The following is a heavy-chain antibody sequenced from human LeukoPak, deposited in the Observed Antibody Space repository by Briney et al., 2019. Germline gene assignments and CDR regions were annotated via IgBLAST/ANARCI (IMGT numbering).Heavy chain of an antibody. CDR1: GFTFSSYS. D-gene: IGHD3-22*01. CDR3: ARVRAYDSSGYVLAY. Sequence: PGGSLRLSCAASGFTFSSYSMNWVRQAPGKGLEWVSSISSSSSYMYYADSVKGRFTISRDNAKNSLYLQMNSLRAEDTAVYYCARVRAYDSSGYVLAYWGQGTLVTVSS. CDR2: ISSSSSYM. J-gene: IGHJ4*02. V-gene: IGHV3-21*01.